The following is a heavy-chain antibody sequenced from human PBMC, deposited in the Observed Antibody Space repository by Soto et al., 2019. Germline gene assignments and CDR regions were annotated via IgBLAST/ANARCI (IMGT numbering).Heavy chain of an antibody. J-gene: IGHJ4*02. V-gene: IGHV4-4*02. CDR1: GGSISSSNW. Sequence: PSETLSLTCAVSGGSISSSNWWSWVRQPPGKGLEWIGETYHSGSTNYNPSLKSRVTISVDKSKNQFSLKLSSVTAADTAVYYCARSRIAVAGTFDYWGQGTLVTVSS. CDR3: ARSRIAVAGTFDY. D-gene: IGHD6-19*01. CDR2: TYHSGST.